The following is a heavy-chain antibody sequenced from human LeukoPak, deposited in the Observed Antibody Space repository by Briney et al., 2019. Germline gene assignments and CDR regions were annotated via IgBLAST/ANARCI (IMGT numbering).Heavy chain of an antibody. Sequence: SETLSLTCTVSGGSISSYYWSWIRQPAGKGLEWIGRIYTSGWTNYNPSLKSRVTMSVDTSKNQFSLKLSSVTDADTAVYYCARDGDQTGYVDYWGQGTLVTVSS. CDR2: IYTSGWT. CDR3: ARDGDQTGYVDY. J-gene: IGHJ4*02. V-gene: IGHV4-4*07. CDR1: GGSISSYY. D-gene: IGHD7-27*01.